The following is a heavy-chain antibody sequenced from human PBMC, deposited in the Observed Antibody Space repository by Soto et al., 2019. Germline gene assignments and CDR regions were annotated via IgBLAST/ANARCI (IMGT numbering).Heavy chain of an antibody. Sequence: GGSLRLSCAASGFTFSSYWMHWVRQAPGKGLVWVSRINSDGSSTSYADSVKGRFTISRDNAKNTLYLQMNSLRAEDTAVYYCARSLIAITMVRGVPAFDIWGQGTMVTVSS. CDR1: GFTFSSYW. V-gene: IGHV3-74*01. CDR3: ARSLIAITMVRGVPAFDI. CDR2: INSDGSST. D-gene: IGHD3-10*01. J-gene: IGHJ3*02.